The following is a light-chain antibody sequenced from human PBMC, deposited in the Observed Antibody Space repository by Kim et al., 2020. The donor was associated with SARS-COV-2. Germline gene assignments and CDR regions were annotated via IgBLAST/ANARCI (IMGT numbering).Light chain of an antibody. J-gene: IGKJ1*01. CDR1: RGFTSN. CDR2: GAP. V-gene: IGKV3-15*01. CDR3: HKYNNWPCT. Sequence: PPGERPTLSGRAGRGFTSNLAWTQQKPGKAPRPLIYGAPTRATGIPARLRGIGLGTEFTLPISTLQSEDFAVYYCHKYNNWPCTFGQGTKVDIK.